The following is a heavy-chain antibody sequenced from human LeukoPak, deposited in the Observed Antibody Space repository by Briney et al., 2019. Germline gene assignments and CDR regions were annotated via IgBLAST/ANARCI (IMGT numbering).Heavy chain of an antibody. V-gene: IGHV4-34*01. J-gene: IGHJ4*02. CDR2: INHSGST. CDR1: GGCFSGYY. D-gene: IGHD5-18*01. CDR3: ARGFNRHGYSYGYSNESDY. Sequence: SETLSLSCAVYGGCFSGYYWSWIRQPPGKGLEWIGEINHSGSTNYNPSLKSRVTISVDTSKNQFSLKLSPVTAADTAVYYCARGFNRHGYSYGYSNESDYWGQGTLVTVSS.